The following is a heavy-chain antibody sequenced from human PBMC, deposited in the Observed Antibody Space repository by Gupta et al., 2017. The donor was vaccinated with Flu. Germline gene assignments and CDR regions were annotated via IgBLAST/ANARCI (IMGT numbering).Heavy chain of an antibody. CDR1: GFPFSGYW. Sequence: EVQMVVSGGGLVQHGGSLRPSCAISGFPFSGYWMNWVRQAPGKGLEWVANIEKDGSEKNYVDSVKGRFTISRDNAKSSLYLQMNSLRTEDTALYYCASGVGWLIEYLGQGTLVTVSS. V-gene: IGHV3-7*01. CDR2: IEKDGSEK. CDR3: ASGVGWLIEY. D-gene: IGHD6-19*01. J-gene: IGHJ4*02.